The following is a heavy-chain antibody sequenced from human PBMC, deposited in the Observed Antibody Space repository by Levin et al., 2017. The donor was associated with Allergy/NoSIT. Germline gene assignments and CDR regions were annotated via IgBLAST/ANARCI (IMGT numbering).Heavy chain of an antibody. V-gene: IGHV4-30-4*01. CDR1: GGSISSGDYY. CDR2: IYYSGST. D-gene: IGHD2-15*01. J-gene: IGHJ4*02. Sequence: ASETLSLTCTVSGGSISSGDYYWSWIRQPPGKGLEWIGYIYYSGSTYYNPSLKSRVTISVDTSKNQFSLKLSSVTAADTAVYYCASHPLGYCSGGSCKDDYWGQGTLVTVSS. CDR3: ASHPLGYCSGGSCKDDY.